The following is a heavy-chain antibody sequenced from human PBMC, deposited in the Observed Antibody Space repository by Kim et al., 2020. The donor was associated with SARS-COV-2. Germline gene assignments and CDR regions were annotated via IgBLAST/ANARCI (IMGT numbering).Heavy chain of an antibody. J-gene: IGHJ6*02. V-gene: IGHV4-39*01. Sequence: TYYNPSLKSRFTISVDTSKNQFSLKLSSVTAADTAVYYCVTAYSSDGMDVWGQGTTVTVSS. D-gene: IGHD6-25*01. CDR2: T. CDR3: VTAYSSDGMDV.